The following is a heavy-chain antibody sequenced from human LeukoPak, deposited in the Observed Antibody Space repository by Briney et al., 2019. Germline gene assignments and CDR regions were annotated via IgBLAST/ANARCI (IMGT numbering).Heavy chain of an antibody. CDR2: IYYSGST. D-gene: IGHD4-17*01. Sequence: PSETLSLTCTVSGGSISSYYWSWIRQPPGKGLEWIGYIYYSGSTNYNPSLKSRVTISVDTSKNQFSLKLSSVTAADTAVYYCARERVSTVTTYGWFDPWGQGTLVTVSS. CDR3: ARERVSTVTTYGWFDP. V-gene: IGHV4-59*01. CDR1: GGSISSYY. J-gene: IGHJ5*02.